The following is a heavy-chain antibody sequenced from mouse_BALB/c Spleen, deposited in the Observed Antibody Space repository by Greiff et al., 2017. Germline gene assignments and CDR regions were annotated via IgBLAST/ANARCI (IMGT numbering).Heavy chain of an antibody. CDR3: ARASMIVYAMDY. J-gene: IGHJ4*01. D-gene: IGHD2-3*01. V-gene: IGHV5-6-5*01. Sequence: EVHLVESGGGLVKPGGSLKLSCAASGFTFSSYAMSWVRQTPEKRLAWVASISSGGSTYYPDSVKGRFTISRDNARNILYLQMSSLRSEDTAMYYCARASMIVYAMDYWGQGTSVTVSS. CDR1: GFTFSSYA. CDR2: ISSGGST.